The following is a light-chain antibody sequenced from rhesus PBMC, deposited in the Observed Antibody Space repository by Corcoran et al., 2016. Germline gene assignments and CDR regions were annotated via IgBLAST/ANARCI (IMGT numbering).Light chain of an antibody. CDR3: LQHNSDPPWT. V-gene: IGKV1-28*03. J-gene: IGKJ1*01. Sequence: DIQMTQSPSSLSASVGDTVTITCRASQGIKSYLNWFQQKPGKAPKPLIYAASSLESGVPSRCSGRGSGTDFTLTISRLQPEEFAVYYCLQHNSDPPWTFGQGTKVEIK. CDR1: QGIKSY. CDR2: AAS.